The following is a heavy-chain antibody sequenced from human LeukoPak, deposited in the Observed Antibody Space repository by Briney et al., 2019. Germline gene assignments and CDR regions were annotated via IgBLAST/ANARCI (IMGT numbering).Heavy chain of an antibody. CDR2: MSSSSSYI. J-gene: IGHJ3*02. CDR3: ARYPTSSGYLETQSVDAFDI. V-gene: IGHV3-21*01. CDR1: GFTFSSYS. Sequence: GGSLRLSCAASGFTFSSYSMNWVRQAPGKGLEWVSSMSSSSSYIYYADSVKGRFTISRDNAKNSLYLQMNSLRAEDTAVYYCARYPTSSGYLETQSVDAFDIWGQGTMVTVSS. D-gene: IGHD3-22*01.